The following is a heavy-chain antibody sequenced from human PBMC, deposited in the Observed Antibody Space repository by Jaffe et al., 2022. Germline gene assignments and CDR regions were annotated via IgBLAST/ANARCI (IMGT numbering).Heavy chain of an antibody. V-gene: IGHV4-38-2*02. CDR1: GYFISSGYY. D-gene: IGHD2-2*01. CDR2: IYHRGPT. J-gene: IGHJ4*02. Sequence: QVQLQESGPGLVEPRETLSLTCAVSGYFISSGYYWGWIRQPPGKGLEWVGIIYHRGPTYYNPSLKSRVTMSVDTSKNRFSLKLSSVTGADTAVYYCAREELVGPAGRGRVDYWGQGTLVTVSS. CDR3: AREELVGPAGRGRVDY.